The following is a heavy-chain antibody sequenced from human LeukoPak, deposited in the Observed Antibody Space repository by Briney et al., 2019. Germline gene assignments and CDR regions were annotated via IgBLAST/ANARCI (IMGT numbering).Heavy chain of an antibody. CDR3: AKDKYQDRPLTSTMSYGMDV. CDR1: GFTFSNYW. Sequence: HAGGSLRLSCAASGFTFSNYWMSWVRQAPGKGLEWVANIKQDGSETYYVDSVKGRFTISRDNSKNTLYLQMNSLRAEDTAVYYCAKDKYQDRPLTSTMSYGMDVWGQGTTVTVSS. V-gene: IGHV3-7*03. D-gene: IGHD3-10*02. J-gene: IGHJ6*02. CDR2: IKQDGSET.